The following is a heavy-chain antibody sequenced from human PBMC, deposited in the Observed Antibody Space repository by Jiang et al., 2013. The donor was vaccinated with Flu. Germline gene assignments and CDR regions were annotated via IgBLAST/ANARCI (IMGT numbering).Heavy chain of an antibody. CDR1: GDSVSSNSAA. Sequence: GDSVSSNSAAWNWIRQSPSRGLEWLGRTYYRSKWYNDYAVSVKSRISINPDTSKNHFSLQINSVTPDDTAMYYCVREIYRGPSLFDYWGQGTLVTVSS. D-gene: IGHD3-10*01. V-gene: IGHV6-1*01. CDR3: VREIYRGPSLFDY. CDR2: TYYRSKWYN. J-gene: IGHJ4*02.